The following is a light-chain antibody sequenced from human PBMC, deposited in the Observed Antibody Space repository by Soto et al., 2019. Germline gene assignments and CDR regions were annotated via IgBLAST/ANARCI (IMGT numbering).Light chain of an antibody. V-gene: IGKV3-20*01. CDR2: GAS. CDR3: QQYSSSPLT. CDR1: QSVSSN. J-gene: IGKJ4*01. Sequence: EIVMTQSPATLSVSPGEIATVSCRASQSVSSNLAWYQQKPGQAPRLLIYGASSRATGIPDRFSGSGSGTDFTLTISRLEPEDFAVYHCQQYSSSPLTFGGGTKVDNK.